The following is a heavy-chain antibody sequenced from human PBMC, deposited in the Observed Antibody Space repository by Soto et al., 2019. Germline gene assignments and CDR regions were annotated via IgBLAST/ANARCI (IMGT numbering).Heavy chain of an antibody. J-gene: IGHJ5*02. CDR2: INPNSGGT. V-gene: IGHV1-2*02. CDR3: ARAHLVVVAATPRSWFDP. Sequence: GASVKVSGNASGYTFTGYYIHWVRQAPVQGLEWMGWINPNSGGTNYAQKFQGRVNMTRDTSISTAYMELSRLRSDDTAVYYCARAHLVVVAATPRSWFDPWGQGTLVTVSS. D-gene: IGHD2-15*01. CDR1: GYTFTGYY.